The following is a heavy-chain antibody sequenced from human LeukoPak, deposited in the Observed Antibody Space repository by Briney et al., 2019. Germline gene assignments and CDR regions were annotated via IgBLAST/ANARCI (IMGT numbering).Heavy chain of an antibody. J-gene: IGHJ4*02. CDR1: GDSVSSNSAA. CDR3: ARYSGYGYYFDY. V-gene: IGHV6-1*01. D-gene: IGHD5-12*01. Sequence: SQTLSLTCAISGDSVSSNSAAWNWLRQSPSRGLECLGRTYYRSKWYNDSAVSAQSRITINPDTSKNQFSLQLNSVTPEDTAVYYCARYSGYGYYFDYWGQGTLVTVSS. CDR2: TYYRSKWYN.